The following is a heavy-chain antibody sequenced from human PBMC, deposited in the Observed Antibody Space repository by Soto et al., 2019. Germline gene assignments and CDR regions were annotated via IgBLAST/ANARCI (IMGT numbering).Heavy chain of an antibody. CDR3: XXXXCAGGHFDY. Sequence: DVQLLESGGGLVQPEGSLRLSCAASGFTFSSYAMGWVRQGPGKGLEWVAVVSIGGSTHYADSVRGRFTISRDNSKNTLSXXXXXLXXXXXXXXXXXXXXCAGGHFDYWGQGALVTVSS. V-gene: IGHV3-23*01. CDR1: GFTFSSYA. D-gene: IGHD2-8*02. CDR2: VSIGGST. J-gene: IGHJ4*02.